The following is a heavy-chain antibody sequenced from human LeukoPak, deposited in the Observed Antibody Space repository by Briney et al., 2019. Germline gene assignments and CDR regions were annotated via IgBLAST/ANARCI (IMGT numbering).Heavy chain of an antibody. CDR1: GGSISSSSYY. D-gene: IGHD3-22*01. J-gene: IGHJ6*02. CDR3: GGSYDSSGPEYYYYYGMDV. CDR2: IYYSGST. V-gene: IGHV4-39*01. Sequence: SETLSLTCTVSGGSISSSSYYWGWIRQPPGKGLEWIGSIYYSGSTYYNPSLKSRVTISVDTSKNQFSLKLSSVTAADTAVYCCGGSYDSSGPEYYYYYGMDVWGQGTTVTVSS.